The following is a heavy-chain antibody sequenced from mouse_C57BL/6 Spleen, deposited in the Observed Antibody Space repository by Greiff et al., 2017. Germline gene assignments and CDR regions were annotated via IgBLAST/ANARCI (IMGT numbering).Heavy chain of an antibody. J-gene: IGHJ3*01. Sequence: VQLQQSGPELVKPGASVKMSCKASGYTFTDYNMHWVKQSHGKSLEWIGYINPNNGGTSYNQKFKGKATLTVNKSSSTAYMELRSLTSEDSAVYYCARGDYYGAWFAYWGQGTLVTVSA. CDR2: INPNNGGT. CDR1: GYTFTDYN. V-gene: IGHV1-22*01. CDR3: ARGDYYGAWFAY. D-gene: IGHD1-1*01.